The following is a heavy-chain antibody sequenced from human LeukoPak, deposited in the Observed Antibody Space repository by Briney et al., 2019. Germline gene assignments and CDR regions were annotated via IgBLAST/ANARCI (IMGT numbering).Heavy chain of an antibody. V-gene: IGHV3-15*01. CDR2: IKRKSDGGTT. CDR1: GFNFGNVY. Sequence: KTGGSLRLSCVASGFNFGNVYISWVRQAPGKGLDWVGRIKRKSDGGTTDYAAPVQGRFTISRDDSTSTLFLQMNSLKTEDTAVYYCGRTIAQYSNSWLYYFYGLDVWDQGTTVTVSS. CDR3: GRTIAQYSNSWLYYFYGLDV. D-gene: IGHD6-13*01. J-gene: IGHJ6*02.